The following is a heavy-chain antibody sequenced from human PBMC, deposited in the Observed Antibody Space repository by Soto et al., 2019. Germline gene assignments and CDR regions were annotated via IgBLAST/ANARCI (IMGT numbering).Heavy chain of an antibody. CDR1: GFALSTYW. V-gene: IGHV3-74*01. CDR3: VPYGSGTCDY. D-gene: IGHD3-10*01. CDR2: TNADGDIT. Sequence: EVQLVESGGGLVQPGGSLRLSCAASGFALSTYWMHWVRQGPGRGLVWVSNTNADGDITNYADAVKGRFTISTDKDKNAVYLQMNSLRVEDTAVYYCVPYGSGTCDYWGQGTPVSVSS. J-gene: IGHJ4*02.